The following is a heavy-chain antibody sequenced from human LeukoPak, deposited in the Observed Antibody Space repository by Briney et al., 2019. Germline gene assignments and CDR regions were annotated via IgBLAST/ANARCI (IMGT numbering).Heavy chain of an antibody. V-gene: IGHV2-5*01. D-gene: IGHD3-3*01. Sequence: SGPTLVNPTQTLALTCTFSGFSLSTSGVGVGWIRQPPGKALEWLAIIYWHDETHYSPSLKSRLTITKDTSKNQVVLTMTNMXXXXXXXXXXXHRRVAFGLEYWGQGNLVTVSS. J-gene: IGHJ4*02. CDR2: IYWHDET. CDR3: XHRRVAFGLEY. CDR1: GFSLSTSGVG.